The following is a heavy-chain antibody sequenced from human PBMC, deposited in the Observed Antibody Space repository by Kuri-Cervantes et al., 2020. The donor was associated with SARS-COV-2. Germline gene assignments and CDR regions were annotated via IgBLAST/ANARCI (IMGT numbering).Heavy chain of an antibody. V-gene: IGHV5-10-1*01. Sequence: GESLKISCKGSGYSFTSYWISWVRQMPGKGLEWMGRIDPSDSYTNYSPSFQGHVTISADKSISTAYLQWSSLKASDTAMYYCARSPYYDFWSGYPLNFDYWGQGTLVTVSS. J-gene: IGHJ4*02. CDR1: GYSFTSYW. CDR3: ARSPYYDFWSGYPLNFDY. CDR2: IDPSDSYT. D-gene: IGHD3-3*01.